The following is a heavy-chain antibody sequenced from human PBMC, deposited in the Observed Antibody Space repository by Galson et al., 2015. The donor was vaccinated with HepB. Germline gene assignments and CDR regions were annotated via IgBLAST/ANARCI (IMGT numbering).Heavy chain of an antibody. V-gene: IGHV3-53*01. CDR3: ARAGLGLGNAFDI. CDR1: GFTVSSNY. Sequence: SLRLSCAASGFTVSSNYMSWVRQAPGKGLEWVSVIYSGGSTYYADSVKGRFTISRENAKNSLYLQMNSLRAGDTAVYYCARAGLGLGNAFDIWGQGTMVTVSS. J-gene: IGHJ3*02. CDR2: IYSGGST.